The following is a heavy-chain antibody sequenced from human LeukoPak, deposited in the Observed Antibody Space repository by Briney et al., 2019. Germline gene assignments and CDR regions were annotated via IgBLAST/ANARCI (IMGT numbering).Heavy chain of an antibody. CDR2: IRYDGSNK. Sequence: GGSLRLSCAASGFTFSSYGMHWVRQAPGKGLEWVAFIRYDGSNKYYADSVKGRFTISRDNSKNTLYLQMNSLRAEDTAVYYCAKVLYSSSHLDYWGQGTLVTVSS. J-gene: IGHJ4*02. CDR1: GFTFSSYG. V-gene: IGHV3-30*02. D-gene: IGHD6-6*01. CDR3: AKVLYSSSHLDY.